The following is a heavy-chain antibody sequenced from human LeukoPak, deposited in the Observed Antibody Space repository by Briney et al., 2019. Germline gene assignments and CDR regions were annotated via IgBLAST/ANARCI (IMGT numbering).Heavy chain of an antibody. Sequence: GGSLRLSCVASGFPFSSYWMTWVRQAPGKGLEWVANIKQDGSKKSYVDSVKGRFTISRDNAKNSLYLQMNSLRAENTAIYYCTRVGYIDEGIDYWGRGTLVTVSS. CDR2: IKQDGSKK. D-gene: IGHD5-24*01. V-gene: IGHV3-7*04. CDR1: GFPFSSYW. J-gene: IGHJ4*02. CDR3: TRVGYIDEGIDY.